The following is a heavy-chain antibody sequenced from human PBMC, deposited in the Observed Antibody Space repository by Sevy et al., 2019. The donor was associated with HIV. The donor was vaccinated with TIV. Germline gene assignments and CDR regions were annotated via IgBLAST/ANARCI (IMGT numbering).Heavy chain of an antibody. CDR1: GFNFGDYA. V-gene: IGHV3-49*03. J-gene: IGHJ6*02. Sequence: GGSLRLSCTASGFNFGDYAMSWCRQAPGKGLEWIGFIRSKTYGGTTEYAASVKGRFTISRDDSNSIASLQMNSLKTEDTAVYYCARGRGTISPYYYFGMDVWGQGTTVTVSS. CDR3: ARGRGTISPYYYFGMDV. CDR2: IRSKTYGGTT. D-gene: IGHD3-16*01.